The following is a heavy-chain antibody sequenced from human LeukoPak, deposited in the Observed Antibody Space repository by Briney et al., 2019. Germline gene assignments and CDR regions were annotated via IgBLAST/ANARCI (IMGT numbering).Heavy chain of an antibody. D-gene: IGHD3-22*01. V-gene: IGHV4-59*01. CDR3: ARASNYDSSGYYFHWYFDL. CDR2: IYYSGTT. J-gene: IGHJ2*01. CDR1: SGSLSNYY. Sequence: PSETLSLTCSVSSGSLSNYYWSWVRQSPGKGLEWIGYIYYSGTTKYNPSLKSRVTLSIDTSQSRFSLKMNSVTAADTAVYYCARASNYDSSGYYFHWYFDLWGRGTLVTVSS.